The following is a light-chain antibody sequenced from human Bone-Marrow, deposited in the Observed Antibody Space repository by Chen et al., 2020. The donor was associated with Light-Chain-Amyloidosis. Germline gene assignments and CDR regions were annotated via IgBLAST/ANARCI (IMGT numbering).Light chain of an antibody. V-gene: IGLV3-25*03. J-gene: IGLJ2*01. Sequence: SYELPQPPSVSVSPGQTARISCSGDGLPKQYAYWYQKKPGQAPVLVIYNDSERPSGIPERFSGSSSGTTVTLTISGVQAEDEADYYCQSADTTDTLYVLFGGGTKLTVL. CDR2: NDS. CDR3: QSADTTDTLYVL. CDR1: GLPKQY.